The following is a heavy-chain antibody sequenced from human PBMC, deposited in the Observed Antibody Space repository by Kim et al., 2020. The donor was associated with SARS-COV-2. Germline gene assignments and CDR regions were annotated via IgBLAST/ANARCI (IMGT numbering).Heavy chain of an antibody. D-gene: IGHD6-19*01. Sequence: SETLSLTCTVSGGSISSYYWSWIRQPPGKGLEWIGYIYYSGSTNYNPSLKSRVTISVDTSKNQFSLKLSSVTAADTAVYYCARVIAVAGRAHRYYYYGMDVWGQGTTVTVSS. CDR2: IYYSGST. CDR3: ARVIAVAGRAHRYYYYGMDV. V-gene: IGHV4-59*13. CDR1: GGSISSYY. J-gene: IGHJ6*02.